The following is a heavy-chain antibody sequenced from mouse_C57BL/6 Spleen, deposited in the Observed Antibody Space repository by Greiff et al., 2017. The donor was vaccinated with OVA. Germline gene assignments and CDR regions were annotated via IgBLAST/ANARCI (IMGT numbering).Heavy chain of an antibody. V-gene: IGHV1-78*01. CDR3: ARYHYGNYAAMDY. Sequence: VKLMESDAELVKPGASVKISCKVSGYTFTDHTIHWMKQRPEQGLEWIGYIYPRDGSTKYNEKFKGKATLTADKSSSTAYMQLNSLTSEDSAVYFCARYHYGNYAAMDYWGQGTSVTVSS. CDR2: IYPRDGST. D-gene: IGHD2-1*01. J-gene: IGHJ4*01. CDR1: GYTFTDHT.